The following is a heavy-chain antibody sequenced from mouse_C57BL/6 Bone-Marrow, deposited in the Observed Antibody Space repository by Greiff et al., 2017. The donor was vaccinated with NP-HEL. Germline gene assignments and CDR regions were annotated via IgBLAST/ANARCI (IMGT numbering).Heavy chain of an antibody. V-gene: IGHV1-15*01. J-gene: IGHJ1*03. Sequence: VKLQQPGAELVRPGASVTLSCKASGYTFTDYEMHWVKQTPVHGLEWIGAIDPETGGTAYNQKFKGKAILTADKSSSTAYMELRSLTSEDSAVYYCTTVVAPYWYFDVWGTGTTVTVSS. CDR2: IDPETGGT. CDR3: TTVVAPYWYFDV. D-gene: IGHD1-1*01. CDR1: GYTFTDYE.